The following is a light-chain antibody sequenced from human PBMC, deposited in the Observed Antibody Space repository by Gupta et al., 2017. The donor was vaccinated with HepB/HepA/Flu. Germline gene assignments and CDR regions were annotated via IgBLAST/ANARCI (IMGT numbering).Light chain of an antibody. CDR2: LGS. CDR3: IQALHARWT. V-gene: IGKV2-28*01. CDR1: QSLLYSKGYNY. Sequence: EIVRTQSPLSLYVTPGEPASISCKSSQSLLYSKGYNYLDWYLQKPGQSPQLLIYLGSIRASGVPDRFSGSESSTDFTLKVSKVEADDVGVYYGIQALHARWTIGQGTKLEIK. J-gene: IGKJ1*01.